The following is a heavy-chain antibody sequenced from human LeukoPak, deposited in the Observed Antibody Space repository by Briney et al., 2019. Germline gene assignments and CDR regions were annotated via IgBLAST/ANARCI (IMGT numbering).Heavy chain of an antibody. Sequence: GASVKVSCKASGYTFTGYYMHWVRQAPGQGLEWMGWINPNSGGTNYAQKFQGRVTMTRDTSISTAYMELSRLRSDDTAVYYCARDFRTYYYDSSGYSRYYYYYMDVWGKGTTVTVSS. CDR3: ARDFRTYYYDSSGYSRYYYYYMDV. V-gene: IGHV1-2*02. CDR1: GYTFTGYY. D-gene: IGHD3-22*01. CDR2: INPNSGGT. J-gene: IGHJ6*03.